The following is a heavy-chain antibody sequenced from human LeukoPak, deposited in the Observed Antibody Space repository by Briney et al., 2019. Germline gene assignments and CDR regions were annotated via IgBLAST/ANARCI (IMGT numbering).Heavy chain of an antibody. D-gene: IGHD3-16*01. Sequence: GGSLRLSCAASGFTFSSYAMSWVRQAPGKGLEWVASINHNGNVNYYVDSVKGRFTISRDNAKNSLYLQMSNLRAEDAAVYFCARGGGLDVWGQGATVTVSS. CDR1: GFTFSSYA. V-gene: IGHV3-7*03. J-gene: IGHJ6*02. CDR3: ARGGGLDV. CDR2: INHNGNVN.